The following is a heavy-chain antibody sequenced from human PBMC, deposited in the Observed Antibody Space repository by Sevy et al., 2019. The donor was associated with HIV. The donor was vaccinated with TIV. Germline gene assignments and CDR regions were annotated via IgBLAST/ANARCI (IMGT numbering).Heavy chain of an antibody. CDR2: ISWNSGSI. D-gene: IGHD3-16*01. V-gene: IGHV3-9*01. CDR1: GFTFDDYA. J-gene: IGHJ4*02. Sequence: GGSLRLSCAASGFTFDDYAMHWVRQAPGKGLEWVSGISWNSGSIDYADSVKGRFTISRDNAKNSLYLQMNSLRAEDTALYYCAKAPFGRGGVSDYWGQGTLVTVSS. CDR3: AKAPFGRGGVSDY.